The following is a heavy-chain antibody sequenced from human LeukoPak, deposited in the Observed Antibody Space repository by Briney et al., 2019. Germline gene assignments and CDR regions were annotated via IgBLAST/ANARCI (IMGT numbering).Heavy chain of an antibody. J-gene: IGHJ4*02. Sequence: ASVKVSCKASGYTFTGYYMHWVRQAPGQGLEWMGWINPNSGGTNYAQKFQGRVTMTRDTSISTAYLQWSSLKASDTAMYYCARPVLLWFGAPGYFDYWGQGTLVTVSS. CDR1: GYTFTGYY. D-gene: IGHD3-10*01. V-gene: IGHV1-2*02. CDR3: ARPVLLWFGAPGYFDY. CDR2: INPNSGGT.